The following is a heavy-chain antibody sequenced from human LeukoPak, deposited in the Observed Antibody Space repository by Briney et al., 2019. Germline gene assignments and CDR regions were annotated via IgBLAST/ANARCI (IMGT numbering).Heavy chain of an antibody. Sequence: ASVKVSCKASGYTFTSYGISWVRQAPGQGLEWMGWISAYNGNTNYAQKLQGRVTMTTDTSTSTAYMGLRSLRSDDTAVYYCARDGGYCSSTSCPYYYGMDVWGQGTTVTVSS. CDR1: GYTFTSYG. D-gene: IGHD2-2*01. V-gene: IGHV1-18*01. J-gene: IGHJ6*02. CDR2: ISAYNGNT. CDR3: ARDGGYCSSTSCPYYYGMDV.